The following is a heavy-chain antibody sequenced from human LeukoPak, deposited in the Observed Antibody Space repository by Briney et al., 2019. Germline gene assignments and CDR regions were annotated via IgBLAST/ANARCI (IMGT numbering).Heavy chain of an antibody. D-gene: IGHD5-18*01. V-gene: IGHV4-30-4*01. CDR1: GGSISSGDYY. Sequence: PSQTLSLTCTVSGGSISSGDYYWSWIRQPPGKGLEWIGYIYYSGSTYYNPSLKSRVTISVDTSKNQFSLKLSSVTAVDTAVYYCARAAMDYYFDYWGQGTLVTVSS. J-gene: IGHJ4*02. CDR3: ARAAMDYYFDY. CDR2: IYYSGST.